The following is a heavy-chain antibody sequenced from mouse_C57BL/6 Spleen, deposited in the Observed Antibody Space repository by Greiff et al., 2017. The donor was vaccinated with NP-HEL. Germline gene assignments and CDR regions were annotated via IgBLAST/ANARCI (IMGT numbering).Heavy chain of an antibody. J-gene: IGHJ3*01. CDR1: GYTFTSYW. CDR2: IDPTGGGT. D-gene: IGHD4-1*01. CDR3: ARGGANWEKEFAY. V-gene: IGHV1-72*01. Sequence: QVQLQQPGAELVKPGASVKLSCKASGYTFTSYWMHWVKQRPGRGLEWIGRIDPTGGGTKYNEKFKGKATLTVDKPSSTAYMQLSSLTSEDSAVDYCARGGANWEKEFAYWGQGTLLTVSA.